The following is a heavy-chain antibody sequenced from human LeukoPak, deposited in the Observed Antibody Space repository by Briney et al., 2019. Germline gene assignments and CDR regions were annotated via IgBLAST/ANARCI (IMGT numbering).Heavy chain of an antibody. D-gene: IGHD1-26*01. J-gene: IGHJ4*02. Sequence: PGGSLRLSCAASGFTFSSYGMSWVRQAPGKGLEWVSAISGSGGSAYYADSVKGRFTISRDNSKNTLYLQMNSLRAEDTAVYYCAKDTLVGATRMGYFDYWGQGTLVTVSS. CDR3: AKDTLVGATRMGYFDY. CDR1: GFTFSSYG. V-gene: IGHV3-23*01. CDR2: ISGSGGSA.